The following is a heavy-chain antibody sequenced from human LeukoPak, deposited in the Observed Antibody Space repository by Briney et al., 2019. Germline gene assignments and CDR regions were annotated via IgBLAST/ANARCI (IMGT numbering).Heavy chain of an antibody. D-gene: IGHD3-22*01. V-gene: IGHV3-21*06. CDR3: ARDYYDSSGYVSHAFDF. CDR2: ISSSSSYI. Sequence: PGGSLRLSCAASGFTFSSYSMNWVRQAPGKGLEWVSFISSSSSYIEYADSVKGRFSISRDNAKNSLYLQMNSLRAEDAAVYYCARDYYDSSGYVSHAFDFWGQGTMVTVSS. J-gene: IGHJ3*01. CDR1: GFTFSSYS.